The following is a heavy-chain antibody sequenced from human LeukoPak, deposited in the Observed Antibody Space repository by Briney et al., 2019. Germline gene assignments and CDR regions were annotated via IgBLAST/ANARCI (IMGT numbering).Heavy chain of an antibody. CDR3: ASGGSIFDY. D-gene: IGHD3-10*01. CDR2: INTESDGGTA. V-gene: IGHV3-15*01. J-gene: IGHJ4*02. Sequence: GGSLRLSCVVSGFTFKNAWMSWVRQAPGKGLEWVGRINTESDGGTADYAAPVKGRFTISRDDSKNTLYLQMNSLKTEDTAIYYCASGGSIFDYWAQGTLASVSS. CDR1: GFTFKNAW.